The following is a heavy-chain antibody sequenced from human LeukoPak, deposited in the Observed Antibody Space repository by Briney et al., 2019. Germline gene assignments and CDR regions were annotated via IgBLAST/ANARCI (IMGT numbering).Heavy chain of an antibody. CDR1: GFTFSLYP. V-gene: IGHV3-30*09. D-gene: IGHD3-22*01. J-gene: IGHJ4*02. CDR2: ISFDGSDK. CDR3: AKERNVVVVRFDY. Sequence: GGSLRLSCAASGFTFSLYPVHWVRQAPGKGLEWVAVISFDGSDKYYADSVKGRFAISRDNSKNTLYLQMNSLRAEDTAVYYCAKERNVVVVRFDYWGQGTLVTVSS.